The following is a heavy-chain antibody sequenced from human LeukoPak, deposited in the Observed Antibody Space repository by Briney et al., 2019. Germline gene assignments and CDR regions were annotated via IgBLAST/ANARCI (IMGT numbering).Heavy chain of an antibody. CDR3: ASHIAEAGRFDYYGMDV. CDR1: GDSFSRYW. V-gene: IGHV5-51*01. Sequence: GESLKISCKGSGDSFSRYWIGWVRQMPGKGLEWMGIINPGDTETRYSPSFQGQVTISADKSISTAYLQWSSLKVSDTAMYYCASHIAEAGRFDYYGMDVWGQGTTVTVSS. CDR2: INPGDTET. D-gene: IGHD6-19*01. J-gene: IGHJ6*02.